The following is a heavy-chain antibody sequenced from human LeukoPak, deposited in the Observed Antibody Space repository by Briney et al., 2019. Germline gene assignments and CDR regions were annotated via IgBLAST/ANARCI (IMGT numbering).Heavy chain of an antibody. CDR2: INPNSGGT. Sequence: ASVKVSCKASGYTFTGYYMHWVRQAPGQGLEWMGWINPNSGGTNYAQKFQGRVTMTRDTSISTAYMELSRLRSDDTAVYYCARAGDYYGSGSYYPLDYWGQGTLVTASS. J-gene: IGHJ4*02. D-gene: IGHD3-10*01. CDR1: GYTFTGYY. V-gene: IGHV1-2*02. CDR3: ARAGDYYGSGSYYPLDY.